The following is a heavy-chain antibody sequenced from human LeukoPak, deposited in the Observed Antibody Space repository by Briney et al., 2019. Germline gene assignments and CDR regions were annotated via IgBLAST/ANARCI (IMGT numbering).Heavy chain of an antibody. V-gene: IGHV6-1*01. CDR1: GDSVSSNSAA. CDR3: ARDFLDSSGYYYADYYYGMDV. J-gene: IGHJ6*02. D-gene: IGHD3-22*01. CDR2: TYYRSKWYN. Sequence: SQTLSLTCAISGDSVSSNSAAWNWIRQSPSRGLEWLVRTYYRSKWYNDYAVSVKSRITINPDTSKNQFSLQLNSVTPEDTAVYYCARDFLDSSGYYYADYYYGMDVWGQGTTVTVSS.